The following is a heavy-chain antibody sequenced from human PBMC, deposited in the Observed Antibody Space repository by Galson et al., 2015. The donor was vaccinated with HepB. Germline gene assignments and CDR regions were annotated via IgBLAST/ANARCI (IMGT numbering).Heavy chain of an antibody. J-gene: IGHJ3*02. CDR2: ISYDGSDK. CDR3: GVAVAGTGAFDI. D-gene: IGHD6-19*01. CDR1: GFTFSSYA. V-gene: IGHV3-30*04. Sequence: SLRLSCAASGFTFSSYAMHWVRQAPGKGLEWVAVISYDGSDKYYADSVKGRFTISRDNSKNTLYLQMNSLRAEDTAVYYCGVAVAGTGAFDIWGHGTMVTVSS.